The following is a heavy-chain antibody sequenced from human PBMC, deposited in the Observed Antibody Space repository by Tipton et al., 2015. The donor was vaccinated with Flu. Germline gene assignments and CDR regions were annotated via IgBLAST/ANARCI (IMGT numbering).Heavy chain of an antibody. D-gene: IGHD6-19*01. CDR1: GFTFSNAW. J-gene: IGHJ4*02. CDR3: TTNRLLLSSGWPAFNN. CDR2: IKSKSVGETT. V-gene: IGHV3-15*01. Sequence: SLRLSCAASGFTFSNAWMSWVRQAPGKGLEWVGRIKSKSVGETTDYAAPVKGRFTISRDDSKTTLYLQMNSLKTEDTAVYYCTTNRLLLSSGWPAFNNWGQGTLVTVSS.